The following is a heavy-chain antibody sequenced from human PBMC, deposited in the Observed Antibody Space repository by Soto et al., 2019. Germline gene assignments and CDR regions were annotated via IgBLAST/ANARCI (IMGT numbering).Heavy chain of an antibody. J-gene: IGHJ6*02. CDR2: IIPIFGTA. CDR3: ARVRYGGYNQYYYYGMDV. D-gene: IGHD4-17*01. V-gene: IGHV1-69*12. CDR1: GGTFSSYA. Sequence: QVQLVQSGAEVKKPGSSVKVSCKASGGTFSSYAISWVRQAPGQGLEWMGGIIPIFGTANYAQKFQGRVTITADESTSTAYMELSSLRSADTAVYYCARVRYGGYNQYYYYGMDVWGQGTTVTVSS.